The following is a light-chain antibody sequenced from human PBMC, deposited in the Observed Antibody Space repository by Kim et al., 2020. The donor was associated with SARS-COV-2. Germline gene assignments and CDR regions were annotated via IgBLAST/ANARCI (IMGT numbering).Light chain of an antibody. J-gene: IGKJ1*01. CDR3: QQYYTYPQT. Sequence: SSTGDRITITCRATLGISNYLAWYQQKPGKAPNLLIYAASTLQSGVPSRFSGSGSGTDFTLTISYLQSEDFATYYCQQYYTYPQTFGQGTKVDIK. V-gene: IGKV1-8*01. CDR2: AAS. CDR1: LGISNY.